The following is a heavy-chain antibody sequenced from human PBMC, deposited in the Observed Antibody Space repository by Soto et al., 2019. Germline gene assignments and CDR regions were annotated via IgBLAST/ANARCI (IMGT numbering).Heavy chain of an antibody. CDR3: ARDVDY. J-gene: IGHJ4*02. V-gene: IGHV3-66*01. CDR2: IYAGGST. CDR1: GFTVSSYY. Sequence: EVQLVESGGGLVQPGGSLRLSCAASGFTVSSYYMSWVRQAQGKGLEWVSVIYAGGSTYYADAVKGRFTISRDNSKNTVYLQMNSLSVEDTAVYYCARDVDYRGQGTLVTVSS.